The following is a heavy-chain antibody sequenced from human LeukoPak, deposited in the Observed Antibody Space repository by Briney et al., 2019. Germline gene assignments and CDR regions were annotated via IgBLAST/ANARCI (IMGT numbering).Heavy chain of an antibody. CDR3: ARGYPYGDYDQQYYYYYMDV. CDR1: GYTFTSYG. V-gene: IGHV1-18*01. D-gene: IGHD4-17*01. CDR2: ISAYNGNT. Sequence: PEASVKLSCKASGYTFTSYGISWVRQAPGQGLEWMGWISAYNGNTNYAQKLQGRVTMTTDTPTSTAYMELRSLRSDDTAVYYCARGYPYGDYDQQYYYYYMDVWGKGTTVTISS. J-gene: IGHJ6*03.